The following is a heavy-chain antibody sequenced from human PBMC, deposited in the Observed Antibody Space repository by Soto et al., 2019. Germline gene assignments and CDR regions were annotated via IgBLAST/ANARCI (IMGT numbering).Heavy chain of an antibody. Sequence: EVQLVESGGGLVQPGRSLRLSCVASGFIADDYAMHWVRQAPGKGLEWVSGISSNSATINYADSVKGRFTISRDNAKNCLFLQMYSLRPEATAFYYCVKDMKWGGMTTIHYFESWGQGTLVTVSS. CDR3: VKDMKWGGMTTIHYFES. J-gene: IGHJ4*02. CDR1: GFIADDYA. D-gene: IGHD4-17*01. CDR2: ISSNSATI. V-gene: IGHV3-9*02.